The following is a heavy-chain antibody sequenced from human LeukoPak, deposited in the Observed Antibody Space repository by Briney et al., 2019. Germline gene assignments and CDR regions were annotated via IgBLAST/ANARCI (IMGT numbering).Heavy chain of an antibody. CDR1: GFTFSNYA. J-gene: IGHJ4*02. D-gene: IGHD6-13*01. CDR3: ASGRQLGY. Sequence: GASLRLSCAASGFTFSNYAMSWVRQAPGKGLEWVSAITGSGGNTYYADSVKGRFTISRDNARNSLYLQMNSLKAEDTAVYYCASGRQLGYWGQGTLVTVSS. V-gene: IGHV3-23*01. CDR2: ITGSGGNT.